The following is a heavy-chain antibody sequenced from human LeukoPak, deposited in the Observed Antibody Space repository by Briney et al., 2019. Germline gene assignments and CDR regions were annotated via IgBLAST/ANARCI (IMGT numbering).Heavy chain of an antibody. J-gene: IGHJ4*02. D-gene: IGHD6-6*01. CDR3: ARTAARRFDY. CDR1: GYTFPSYF. Sequence: ASVTVSCTASGYTFPSYFMHWVRQAPGQGLEWMGIINPTGGSTTYAQKSQGRVTMTRDTSTSTVYMELSSLRSDDTAVYYCARTAARRFDYWGQGTLVTVSS. V-gene: IGHV1-46*01. CDR2: INPTGGST.